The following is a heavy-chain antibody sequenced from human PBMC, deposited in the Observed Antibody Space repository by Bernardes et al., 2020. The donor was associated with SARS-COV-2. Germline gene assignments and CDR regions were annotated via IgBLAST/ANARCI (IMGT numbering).Heavy chain of an antibody. D-gene: IGHD5-12*01. J-gene: IGHJ4*02. Sequence: AAAKYSCKASGYTFTSYGISWVRHAPGQGLEWMGWISASNGTTTYAQKLQGRVTMTTDTSTSTAYMELRSLRSDDTAVYYCARSGGSGATDYWGQGTLVTVSA. CDR3: ARSGGSGATDY. CDR1: GYTFTSYG. CDR2: ISASNGTT. V-gene: IGHV1-18*01.